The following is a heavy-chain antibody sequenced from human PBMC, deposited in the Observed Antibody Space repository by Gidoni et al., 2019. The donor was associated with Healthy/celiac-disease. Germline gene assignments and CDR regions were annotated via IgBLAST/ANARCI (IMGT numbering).Heavy chain of an antibody. CDR1: GCSFRGSY. V-gene: IGHV4-34*01. CDR2: INHSGST. J-gene: IGHJ5*02. Sequence: QVQLQQWGAGLLQPSETLSLTCAVYGCSFRGSYWSWIRQPPGKGLEWIGEINHSGSTNYNPSLKSRVTIAVDTSKNQFSLKLSSVTAADTAVYYCARRLAYYDILTGYHRFDPWGQGTLVTVSS. D-gene: IGHD3-9*01. CDR3: ARRLAYYDILTGYHRFDP.